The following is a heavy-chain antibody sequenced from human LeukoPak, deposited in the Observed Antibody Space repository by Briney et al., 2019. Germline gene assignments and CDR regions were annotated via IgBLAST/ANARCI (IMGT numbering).Heavy chain of an antibody. CDR1: GFSVSNNY. Sequence: GSLRLSCAASGFSVSNNYLSWVRQPPGKGLEWVSVIHSGGRTKYADSVRDRFTISRDTAKNTVYLQMNSLRVDDTAAYYCARPGSASGYWVHWGQGTLVTVSS. CDR3: ARPGSASGYWVH. D-gene: IGHD3-3*01. CDR2: IHSGGRT. V-gene: IGHV3-66*01. J-gene: IGHJ4*02.